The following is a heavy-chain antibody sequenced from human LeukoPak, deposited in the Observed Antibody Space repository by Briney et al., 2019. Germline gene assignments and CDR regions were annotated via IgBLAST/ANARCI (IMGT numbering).Heavy chain of an antibody. J-gene: IGHJ4*02. Sequence: ASVKVSCKASGYTFTCYYMHWVRQAPGQGLEWMGWMNPNSGGTNYAQKFQGRVTMTRDTSISTAYMELSRLRSDDTAVFYCARAYYYDSIGYFDYWGQGTLVTVSS. CDR2: MNPNSGGT. D-gene: IGHD3-22*01. CDR3: ARAYYYDSIGYFDY. CDR1: GYTFTCYY. V-gene: IGHV1-2*02.